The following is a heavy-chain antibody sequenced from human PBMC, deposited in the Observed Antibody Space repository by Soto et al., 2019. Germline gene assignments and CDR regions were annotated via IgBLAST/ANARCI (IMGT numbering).Heavy chain of an antibody. Sequence: ASVKVSCKASGYTFTGYYMHWVRQAPGQGLEWMGWINPNSGGTNYAQKFQGWVTMTRDTSISTAYMELSRLRSDDTAVYYFARGSIAAAAEYYYYYMDVWGKGTTVTVSS. V-gene: IGHV1-2*04. J-gene: IGHJ6*03. CDR1: GYTFTGYY. D-gene: IGHD6-13*01. CDR2: INPNSGGT. CDR3: ARGSIAAAAEYYYYYMDV.